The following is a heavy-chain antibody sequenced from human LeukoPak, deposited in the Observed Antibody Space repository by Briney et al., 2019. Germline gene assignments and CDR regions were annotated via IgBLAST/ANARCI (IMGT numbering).Heavy chain of an antibody. V-gene: IGHV3-23*01. CDR2: ISDSGGRT. CDR3: ARGPPCSSTSCYVTGAFDF. CDR1: GFTFISYA. D-gene: IGHD2-2*01. J-gene: IGHJ3*01. Sequence: GGSLRLSCAASGFTFISYAMNWVRQAPGKGLEWVSAISDSGGRTYYADSVKGRFTISRDNSKDTLYLQMNSLRVEDTAIYYCARGPPCSSTSCYVTGAFDFWGQGTMVTVSS.